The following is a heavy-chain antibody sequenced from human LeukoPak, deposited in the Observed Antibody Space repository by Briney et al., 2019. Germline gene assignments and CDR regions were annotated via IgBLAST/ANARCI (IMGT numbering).Heavy chain of an antibody. J-gene: IGHJ4*02. CDR1: GGSISSSSYY. CDR2: IYTSGST. D-gene: IGHD3-22*01. CDR3: ARGEGYYDYYFDY. Sequence: SGTLSLTCTVSGGSISSSSYYWSWIRQPAGKGLEWIGRIYTSGSTNYNPSLKSRVTMSVDTSKNQFSLKLSSVTAADTAVYYCARGEGYYDYYFDYWGQGTLVTVSS. V-gene: IGHV4-61*02.